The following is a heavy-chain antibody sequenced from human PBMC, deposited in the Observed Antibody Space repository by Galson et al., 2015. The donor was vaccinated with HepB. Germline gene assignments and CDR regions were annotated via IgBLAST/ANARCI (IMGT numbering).Heavy chain of an antibody. V-gene: IGHV1-46*03. CDR2: INPSGGST. CDR3: ARVSADSIAAEGAFDI. J-gene: IGHJ3*02. D-gene: IGHD6-13*01. CDR1: GYTFTSYY. Sequence: SVKVSCKASGYTFTSYYMHWVRQAPGQGLEWMGIINPSGGSTSYAQKFQGRVTMTRDTSTSTVYMELSSLRSEDTAVYYCARVSADSIAAEGAFDIWGQGTMVTVSS.